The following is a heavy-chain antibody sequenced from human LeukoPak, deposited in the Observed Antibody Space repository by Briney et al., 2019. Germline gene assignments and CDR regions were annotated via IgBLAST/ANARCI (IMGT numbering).Heavy chain of an antibody. CDR3: ATGDSSAWGGLFDN. CDR1: GYNFINSW. Sequence: KPGESLKISCKGSGYNFINSWIGWVRQMPGKGLEWMGIIYPGDSDTRYSPSFQGQVTISADKSIRTAYLQWSSLKASDTAMYYCATGDSSAWGGLFDNWGQGTLVTVSS. CDR2: IYPGDSDT. D-gene: IGHD3-22*01. J-gene: IGHJ5*02. V-gene: IGHV5-51*03.